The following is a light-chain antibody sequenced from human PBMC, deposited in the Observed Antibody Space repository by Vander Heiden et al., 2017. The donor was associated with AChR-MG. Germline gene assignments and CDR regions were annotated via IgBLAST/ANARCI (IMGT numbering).Light chain of an antibody. CDR3: QQRSNWLYT. Sequence: EIVLTQSPATLSLSPGERATLSCRSSQSVSSYLAWYQQKHGQAPRLLIYEESNRATGSPARVSGRGSGTDFTITISRLEPEDFAVYYCQQRSNWLYTFGQGTKLESK. V-gene: IGKV3-11*01. CDR2: EES. J-gene: IGKJ2*01. CDR1: QSVSSY.